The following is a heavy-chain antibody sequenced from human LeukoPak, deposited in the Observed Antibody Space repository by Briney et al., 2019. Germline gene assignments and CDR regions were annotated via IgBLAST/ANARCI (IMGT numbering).Heavy chain of an antibody. J-gene: IGHJ4*02. CDR3: ARDPPLVSTGSYYAAYYFDY. CDR2: INPSGGST. D-gene: IGHD1-26*01. V-gene: IGHV1-46*01. CDR1: GDTFTSYY. Sequence: GASVKVSCKASGDTFTSYYIHWVRQAPGQGLEWMGIINPSGGSTSYAQKFQGRVTMTRDTSTSTVYMEVSSLRSEDTAVYYCARDPPLVSTGSYYAAYYFDYSGQGTLVTVSS.